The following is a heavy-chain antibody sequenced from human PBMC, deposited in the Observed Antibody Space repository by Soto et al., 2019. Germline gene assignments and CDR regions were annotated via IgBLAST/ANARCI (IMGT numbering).Heavy chain of an antibody. CDR3: ARDRSDGYKRYFEF. Sequence: SETLSLTCTVSGVSITSYFWSWIRQTPGKGLDWIGSISFSGATYSNPSLKGRAALSVDTSENHLSLTLNSVTSADTAVYFCARDRSDGYKRYFEFWGKGNQVTVYS. CDR2: ISFSGAT. CDR1: GVSITSYF. V-gene: IGHV4-59*01. D-gene: IGHD5-12*01. J-gene: IGHJ4*02.